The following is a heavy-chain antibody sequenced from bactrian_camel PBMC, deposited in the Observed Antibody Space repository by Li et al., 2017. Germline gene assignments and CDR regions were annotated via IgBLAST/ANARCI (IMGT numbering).Heavy chain of an antibody. J-gene: IGHJ4*01. D-gene: IGHD3*01. V-gene: IGHV3S1*01. CDR1: LPTYITNC. CDR3: AAGPLSMSSRLRGRDYAY. Sequence: HVQLVESGGDSVETGGSLTLSCAASLPTYITNCMGWFRQTPGNEREAVAGIFTGGDGHTFYADSVKGRFTISQDSAKNTMYLQMNSLRPEDTAMYYCAAGPLSMSSRLRGRDYAYWGHGTQVTVS. CDR2: IFTGGDGHT.